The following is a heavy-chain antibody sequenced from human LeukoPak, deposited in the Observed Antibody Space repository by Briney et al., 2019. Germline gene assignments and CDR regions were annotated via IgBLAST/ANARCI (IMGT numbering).Heavy chain of an antibody. J-gene: IGHJ4*02. Sequence: GGSLRLSCAASGFTFSSYWMSWVRQAPGKGLEWVANIKQDGSEKYHVDSVKGRFTFSRDNAKNSLYLQMNSLRAEDTAVYYCARGRYCSSTSCSAHFDYWGQGTLVTVSS. V-gene: IGHV3-7*01. CDR3: ARGRYCSSTSCSAHFDY. CDR1: GFTFSSYW. CDR2: IKQDGSEK. D-gene: IGHD2-2*01.